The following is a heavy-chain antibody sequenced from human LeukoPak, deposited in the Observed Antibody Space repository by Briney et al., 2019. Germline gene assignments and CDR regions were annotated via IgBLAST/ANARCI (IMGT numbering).Heavy chain of an antibody. CDR3: ARSDCSGGSCYSNPFDY. CDR2: ISAYNGNT. J-gene: IGHJ4*02. CDR1: GYTFTSYG. V-gene: IGHV1-18*01. D-gene: IGHD2-15*01. Sequence: ASVKVSFKASGYTFTSYGISWVRQAPGQGLEWMGWISAYNGNTNYAQKLQGRVTMTTDTSTSTAYMELRSLRSDDTAVYYCARSDCSGGSCYSNPFDYWGQGTLVTVSS.